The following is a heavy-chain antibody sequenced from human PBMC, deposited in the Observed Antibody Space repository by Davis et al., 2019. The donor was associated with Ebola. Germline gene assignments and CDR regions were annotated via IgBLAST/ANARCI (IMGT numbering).Heavy chain of an antibody. Sequence: PSETLSLTCAVSGYYISTAYYWGWIRQSPGKGLEWIGSIFHSGNTYYNPSLKSRVTISVDTSKNQFSLKVRSVTAADTAVYYCVRDPVSGDYWGPGTLVTVSS. D-gene: IGHD3-3*01. CDR1: GYYISTAYY. J-gene: IGHJ4*02. CDR2: IFHSGNT. V-gene: IGHV4-38-2*02. CDR3: VRDPVSGDY.